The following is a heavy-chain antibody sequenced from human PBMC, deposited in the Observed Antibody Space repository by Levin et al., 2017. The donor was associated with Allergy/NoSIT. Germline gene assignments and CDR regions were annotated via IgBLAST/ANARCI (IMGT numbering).Heavy chain of an antibody. Sequence: PSETLSLTCAVSGGSISSGGYSWSWIRQPPGKGLEWIGYIYHSGSTYYNPSLKSRVTISVDRSKNQFSLKLSSVTAADTAVYYCARVVPAAMFVRYWFDPWGQGTLVTVSS. CDR2: IYHSGST. V-gene: IGHV4-30-2*01. J-gene: IGHJ5*02. D-gene: IGHD2-2*01. CDR1: GGSISSGGYS. CDR3: ARVVPAAMFVRYWFDP.